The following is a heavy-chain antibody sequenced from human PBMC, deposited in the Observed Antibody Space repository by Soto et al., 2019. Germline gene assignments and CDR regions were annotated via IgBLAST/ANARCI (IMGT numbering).Heavy chain of an antibody. CDR1: GFTFSSYS. J-gene: IGHJ3*02. V-gene: IGHV3-21*01. Sequence: GGSLRLSCAASGFTFSSYSMNWVRQAPGKGLEWVSSISSSSSYIYYADSVKGRFTISRDNAKNSLYLQMNSLRAEDTAVYYCAREMVAFAFDIWGQGTMVTVSS. D-gene: IGHD2-15*01. CDR2: ISSSSSYI. CDR3: AREMVAFAFDI.